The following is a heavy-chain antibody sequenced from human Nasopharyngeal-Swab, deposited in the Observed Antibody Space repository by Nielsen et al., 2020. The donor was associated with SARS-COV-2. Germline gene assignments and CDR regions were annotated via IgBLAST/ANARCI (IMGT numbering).Heavy chain of an antibody. CDR2: ISSSSSTI. CDR1: GFTFSSYS. CDR3: ARAGGGYSGYVGY. V-gene: IGHV3-48*04. Sequence: GEALKISCGASGFTFSSYSMNWVRQAPGKGLEWVSYISSSSSTIYYADSVKGRFTISRDNAKNSLYLQMNIRRAEDTAVYYCARAGGGYSGYVGYWGQGTLVTVSS. D-gene: IGHD5-12*01. J-gene: IGHJ4*02.